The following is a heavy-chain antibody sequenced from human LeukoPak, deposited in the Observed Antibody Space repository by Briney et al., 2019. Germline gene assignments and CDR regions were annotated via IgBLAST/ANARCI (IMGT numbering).Heavy chain of an antibody. CDR1: GGTFTSYD. Sequence: ASVKVSCKASGGTFTSYDINWVRQATGQGLEWMGWMNPNSGNTGYAQKFQGRVTMTRNTSISTAYMELSSLRSEDTAVYYCARLHGGGYYYYMDVWGKGTTVTISS. J-gene: IGHJ6*03. V-gene: IGHV1-8*01. CDR3: ARLHGGGYYYYMDV. CDR2: MNPNSGNT.